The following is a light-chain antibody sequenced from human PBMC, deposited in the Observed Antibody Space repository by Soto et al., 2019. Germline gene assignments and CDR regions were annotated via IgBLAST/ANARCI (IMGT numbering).Light chain of an antibody. CDR3: QHSYKMPS. CDR1: RNVSIY. CDR2: ATS. V-gene: IGKV1-39*01. Sequence: PLTQSPSSLAASVGDRLTLTCRASRNVSIYLNWYQHKPGKGPTLLIHATSNLQIGVPSRFSGRRSGTEFTLTISSLEPDDFGTYSCQHSYKMPSFGQGTRLVIK. J-gene: IGKJ5*01.